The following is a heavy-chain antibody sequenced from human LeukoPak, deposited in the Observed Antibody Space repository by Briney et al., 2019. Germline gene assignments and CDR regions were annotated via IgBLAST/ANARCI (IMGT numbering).Heavy chain of an antibody. CDR1: GGSISSYY. V-gene: IGHV4-59*01. CDR2: IYYSGST. J-gene: IGHJ5*02. CDR3: ARDRPGYSSGWANWFDP. D-gene: IGHD6-19*01. Sequence: PSETLSLTCTVSGGSISSYYWSWIRQPPGKGLEWIGYIYYSGSTNYNPSLKSRVTISVDTSKNQFSLKLSSVTAADTAVYYCARDRPGYSSGWANWFDPWGQGTLVTVSS.